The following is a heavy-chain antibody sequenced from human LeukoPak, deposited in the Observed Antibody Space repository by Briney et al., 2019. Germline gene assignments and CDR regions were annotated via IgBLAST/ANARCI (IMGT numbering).Heavy chain of an antibody. CDR1: GYTFTSYY. D-gene: IGHD6-13*01. J-gene: IGHJ6*02. Sequence: EASVKVSCKASGYTFTSYYMHWVRQAPGQGLEWMGIINPSGGSTSYAQKFQGRVTMTRDTSTSTVYMELSSLRSEDTAVYYCARDFSSSSLDPSYYYGMDVWGQGTTVTVSS. V-gene: IGHV1-46*01. CDR3: ARDFSSSSLDPSYYYGMDV. CDR2: INPSGGST.